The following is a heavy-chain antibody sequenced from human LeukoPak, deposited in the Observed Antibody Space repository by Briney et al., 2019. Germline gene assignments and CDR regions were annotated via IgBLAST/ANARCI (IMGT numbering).Heavy chain of an antibody. V-gene: IGHV1-3*03. D-gene: IGHD3-22*01. Sequence: ASVKVSCKASGYTFTSYAMHWVRQAPGQRLEWMGWINAGNGNTKYSQEFQGRVTITRDTSASTAYMELSSLRSEDMAVYYCVRGTYYYDSSGQYYFDYWGQGTLVTVSS. CDR3: VRGTYYYDSSGQYYFDY. CDR2: INAGNGNT. CDR1: GYTFTSYA. J-gene: IGHJ4*02.